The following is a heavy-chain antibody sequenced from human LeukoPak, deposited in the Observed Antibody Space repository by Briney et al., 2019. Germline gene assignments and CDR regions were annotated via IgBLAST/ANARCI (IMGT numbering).Heavy chain of an antibody. CDR2: IYHSGST. CDR3: ARLNYDYVWGSYRIYYYYYMDV. CDR1: GYSISSGYY. V-gene: IGHV4-38-2*01. D-gene: IGHD3-16*02. J-gene: IGHJ6*03. Sequence: SETLSLTCAVSGYSISSGYYWGWIRQPPGKGLEWIGSIYHSGSTCYNPSLKSRVTISVDTSKNQFSLKLSSVTAADTAVYYCARLNYDYVWGSYRIYYYYYMDVWGKGTTVTVSS.